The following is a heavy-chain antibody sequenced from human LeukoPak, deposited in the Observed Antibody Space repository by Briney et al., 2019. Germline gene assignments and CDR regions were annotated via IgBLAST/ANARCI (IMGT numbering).Heavy chain of an antibody. CDR3: TRAPEAPGTFDN. CDR2: IFYSGST. V-gene: IGHV4-59*01. Sequence: SETLSLTCTVSGGXISSYYCSWIRQPPGKGLEWIGYIFYSGSTNYNPSIKSRVGISVDTSKNKFSLKLSSFTAAHPAVYYWTRAPEAPGTFDNWGQETLVTASP. D-gene: IGHD6-13*01. CDR1: GGXISSYY. J-gene: IGHJ4*02.